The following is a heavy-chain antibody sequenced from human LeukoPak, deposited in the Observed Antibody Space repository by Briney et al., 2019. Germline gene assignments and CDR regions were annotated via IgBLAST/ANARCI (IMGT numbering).Heavy chain of an antibody. V-gene: IGHV3-74*01. CDR2: INSDGTTT. Sequence: GGSLRLSCAASGFIFRSYWMHWVRQAPGKGLVWVSHINSDGTTTSYADSVKGRFTISRDNAKNTLYLQINSLRAEDTAIYYCERDGDGDIHLDYGARGPWVPVPRASTRGQ. CDR1: GFIFRSYW. J-gene: IGHJ3*01. D-gene: IGHD3/OR15-3a*01. CDR3: ERDGDGDIHLDYGARGPWVPVPRAST.